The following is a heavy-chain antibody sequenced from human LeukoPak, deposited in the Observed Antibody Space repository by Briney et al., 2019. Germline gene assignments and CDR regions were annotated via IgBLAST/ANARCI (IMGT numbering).Heavy chain of an antibody. Sequence: GGSLRLSCAASGFTFSSYSMNWVRHAPGKGLEWVSSISSSSSYIYYADSVKGRFTISRDNAKNSLYLQMNSLRAEDTAVYYCARDRGTWYSSSSGFDYWGQGTLVTVSS. D-gene: IGHD6-6*01. V-gene: IGHV3-21*01. CDR1: GFTFSSYS. CDR3: ARDRGTWYSSSSGFDY. J-gene: IGHJ4*02. CDR2: ISSSSSYI.